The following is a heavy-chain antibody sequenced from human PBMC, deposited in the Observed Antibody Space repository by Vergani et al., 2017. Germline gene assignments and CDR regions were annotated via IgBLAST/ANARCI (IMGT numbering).Heavy chain of an antibody. V-gene: IGHV1-3*01. CDR1: GYTFTSSG. J-gene: IGHJ6*03. Sequence: QVQLVQSGAEVKKPGASVKVSCKASGYTFTSSGISWVRQAPGQRLEWMGWINAGNGNTKYSQKFQGRVTITRDTSASTAYMELSSLRSEDTAVYYCARVRAAAGTAPQTGLTYYYYYMDVWGKGTTVTVSS. CDR3: ARVRAAAGTAPQTGLTYYYYYMDV. D-gene: IGHD6-13*01. CDR2: INAGNGNT.